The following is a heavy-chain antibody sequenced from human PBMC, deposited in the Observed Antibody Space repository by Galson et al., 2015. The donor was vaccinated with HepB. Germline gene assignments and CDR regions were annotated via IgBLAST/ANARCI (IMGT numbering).Heavy chain of an antibody. D-gene: IGHD6-19*01. J-gene: IGHJ4*02. CDR2: TYYRSKWYN. Sequence: CAISGDSVSSNSAAWTWIRQSPSRGLEWLGRTYYRSKWYNDYAVSVKSQITINPDTSKNQFSLQLNSVTPEDTAVYYCARGGSGWYLDWGQGTLVTVSS. CDR3: ARGGSGWYLD. CDR1: GDSVSSNSAA. V-gene: IGHV6-1*01.